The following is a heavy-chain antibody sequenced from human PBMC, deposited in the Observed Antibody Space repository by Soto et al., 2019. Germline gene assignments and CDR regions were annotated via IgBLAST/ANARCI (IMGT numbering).Heavy chain of an antibody. CDR1: GFTFSSYG. D-gene: IGHD6-13*01. J-gene: IGHJ5*02. CDR2: IWYDGGEK. CDR3: ARYVSSRYNNWIDP. V-gene: IGHV3-33*01. Sequence: QVQLVESGGGVVQPGGSLRLSCAASGFTFSSYGMHWVRQAPGKGLEWVAVIWYDGGEKYYADSVKGRFTISRDNSKNTLSLQMNYLSAEDTAVYYCARYVSSRYNNWIDPWGQGTLVTVSS.